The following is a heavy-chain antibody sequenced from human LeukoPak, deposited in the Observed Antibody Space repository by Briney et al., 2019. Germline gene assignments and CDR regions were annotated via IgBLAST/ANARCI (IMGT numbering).Heavy chain of an antibody. V-gene: IGHV4-34*01. D-gene: IGHD3-22*01. CDR1: GGSFSGYY. CDR3: ARDGDSSGYYYVYFDY. CDR2: INHSGST. J-gene: IGHJ4*02. Sequence: SETLSLTCAVYGGSFSGYYWSWIRQPPGKGLEWIGEINHSGSTNYNPSLKSRVTISVDTSKNQFSLKLSSVTAADTAVYYCARDGDSSGYYYVYFDYWSQGTLVTVSS.